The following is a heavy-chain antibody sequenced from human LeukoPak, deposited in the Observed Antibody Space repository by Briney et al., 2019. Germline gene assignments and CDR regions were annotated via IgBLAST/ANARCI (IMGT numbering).Heavy chain of an antibody. J-gene: IGHJ4*02. Sequence: GGSLRLSCAASGFTFSSYSMSWVRQAPGKGLEWVSYISSSSRAFYYADSVKGRFTISRDNAKNSLYLQMNSLIDEDTAVFYCVARGLSSDYWGQGTLVTVSS. CDR1: GFTFSSYS. CDR2: ISSSSRAF. CDR3: VARGLSSDY. V-gene: IGHV3-48*02.